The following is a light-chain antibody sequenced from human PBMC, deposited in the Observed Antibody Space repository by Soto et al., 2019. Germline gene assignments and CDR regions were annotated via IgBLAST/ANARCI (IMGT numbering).Light chain of an antibody. V-gene: IGKV3-11*01. CDR3: HQRNK. CDR1: QSVSSS. CDR2: DAS. J-gene: IGKJ5*01. Sequence: EIVLTQSPGTLSLSPGERATLSCRASQSVSSSLAWYQQTPGQAPRLLVFDASTRATGIPARFSGSGSGTEFTLTISSLEPEDFGVYFCHQRNKFGQGTRLEI.